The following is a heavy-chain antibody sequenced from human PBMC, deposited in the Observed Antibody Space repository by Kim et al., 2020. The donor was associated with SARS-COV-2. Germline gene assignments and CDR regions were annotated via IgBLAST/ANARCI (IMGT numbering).Heavy chain of an antibody. CDR2: INPNSGGT. Sequence: ASVKVSCKASGYTFTGYYMHWVRQAPGQGLEWMGRINPNSGGTNYAQKFQGRVTMTRDTSISTAYMELSRLRSDDTAVYYCARQGGMTTVTTFSNRAADYWGQGTLVTVSS. D-gene: IGHD4-17*01. V-gene: IGHV1-2*06. J-gene: IGHJ4*02. CDR1: GYTFTGYY. CDR3: ARQGGMTTVTTFSNRAADY.